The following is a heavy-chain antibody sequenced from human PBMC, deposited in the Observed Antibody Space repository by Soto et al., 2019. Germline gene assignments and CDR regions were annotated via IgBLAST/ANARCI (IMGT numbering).Heavy chain of an antibody. CDR2: ITGSGGST. CDR3: AKDRVQIVGALGYYYYGMDV. V-gene: IGHV3-23*01. Sequence: GGSLRLSCAASGFTFSSFAMSWVRQAPGKGLEWVSAITGSGGSTYYADSVKGRFTISRDNSKNTLYLQMNSLRAEDTAVYYCAKDRVQIVGALGYYYYGMDVWGQGTTVTVSS. CDR1: GFTFSSFA. D-gene: IGHD1-26*01. J-gene: IGHJ6*02.